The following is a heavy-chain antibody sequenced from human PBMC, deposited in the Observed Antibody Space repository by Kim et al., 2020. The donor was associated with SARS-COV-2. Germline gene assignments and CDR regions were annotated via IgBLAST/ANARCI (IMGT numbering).Heavy chain of an antibody. V-gene: IGHV4-31*01. J-gene: IGHJ4*02. D-gene: IGHD6-13*01. Sequence: SLKSLVTISVDTSKNQFSLKLSSVTAADTAVYYCARARIAAAGSPRLFDYWGQGTLVTVSS. CDR3: ARARIAAAGSPRLFDY.